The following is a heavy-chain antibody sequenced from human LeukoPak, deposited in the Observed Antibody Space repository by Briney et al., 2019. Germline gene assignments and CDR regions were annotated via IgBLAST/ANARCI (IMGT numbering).Heavy chain of an antibody. CDR2: ISYDGSNK. V-gene: IGHV3-30*04. CDR3: ARVFHMERYSSTLGY. J-gene: IGHJ4*02. D-gene: IGHD6-13*01. CDR1: GFTLSSYA. Sequence: GGSLRLSCAASGFTLSSYAMHWVRQAPGKGLEWVAVISYDGSNKYYADSVKGRFTISRDNSKNTLYLQMNSLRAEDTAVYYCARVFHMERYSSTLGYWGQGTLVTVSS.